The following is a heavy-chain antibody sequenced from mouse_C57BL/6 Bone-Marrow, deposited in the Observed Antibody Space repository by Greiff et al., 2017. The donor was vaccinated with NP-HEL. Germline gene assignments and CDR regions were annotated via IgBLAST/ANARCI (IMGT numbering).Heavy chain of an antibody. CDR1: GFNIKDDY. CDR2: IDPENGDT. D-gene: IGHD4-1*01. V-gene: IGHV14-4*01. CDR3: TTDWDGDDY. J-gene: IGHJ2*01. Sequence: VQLQQSGAELVRPGASVKLSCTASGFNIKDDYMHWVKQRPEQGLEWIGWIDPENGDTEYASKFQGKATITADTSSNTAYLQLSSLTSEDTAVYYCTTDWDGDDYWGQGTTLTVSS.